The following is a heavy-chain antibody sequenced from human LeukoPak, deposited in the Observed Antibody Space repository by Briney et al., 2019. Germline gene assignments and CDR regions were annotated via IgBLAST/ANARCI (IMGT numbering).Heavy chain of an antibody. V-gene: IGHV4-34*01. D-gene: IGHD3-10*01. Sequence: SETLSLTCAVYGGSFSGYYWSWIRQPPGKGLEWIGEINHSGSTNYNPSLKSRVTISVDTSKNQFSLKLSSVTAADTAVYYCARAHYGSGSYMLFDYWGQGTLVTVSS. J-gene: IGHJ4*02. CDR1: GGSFSGYY. CDR2: INHSGST. CDR3: ARAHYGSGSYMLFDY.